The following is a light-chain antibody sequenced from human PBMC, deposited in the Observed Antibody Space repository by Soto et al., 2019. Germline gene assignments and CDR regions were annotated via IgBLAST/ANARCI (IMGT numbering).Light chain of an antibody. CDR3: QSYDSSLSGSYV. Sequence: QSVLTQPPSVSGAPGQRVTICCSGRSCNSGAGYDVHWYQQLPGTAPKLLIYGNSNRPSGVPDRFSGSKSGTSASLAITGLQAEDEADYYCQSYDSSLSGSYVFGTGTKVTVL. CDR1: SCNSGAGYD. CDR2: GNS. V-gene: IGLV1-40*01. J-gene: IGLJ1*01.